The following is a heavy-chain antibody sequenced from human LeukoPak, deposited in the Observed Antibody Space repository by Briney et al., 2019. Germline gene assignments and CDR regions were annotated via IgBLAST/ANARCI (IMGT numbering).Heavy chain of an antibody. J-gene: IGHJ4*02. CDR2: IYSGGST. V-gene: IGHV3-53*01. Sequence: GGSLRLSCAASGFTVSGNYMNWVRQAPGKGLEWVSVIYSGGSTYYADSVRGRFTISRDNSKNRLYLQMNSLRAEDTAVYYCAKLREWELPDLFDYWGQGTLVTVSS. CDR3: AKLREWELPDLFDY. D-gene: IGHD1-26*01. CDR1: GFTVSGNY.